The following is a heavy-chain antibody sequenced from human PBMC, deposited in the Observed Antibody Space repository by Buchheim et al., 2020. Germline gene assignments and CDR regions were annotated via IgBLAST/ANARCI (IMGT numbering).Heavy chain of an antibody. J-gene: IGHJ4*02. CDR2: LTGSSGDT. D-gene: IGHD6-6*01. CDR1: GFTFSNYV. Sequence: EVQLLESGGALVQPGGSLRLSCAASGFTFSNYVKSWVRQATGKGLEWISALTGSSGDTYSADSVKGRFTISRDNSGNTLYLLMNRLRADDAAIYYCFKGSSSSRPYYFDYWGQRTL. CDR3: FKGSSSSRPYYFDY. V-gene: IGHV3-23*01.